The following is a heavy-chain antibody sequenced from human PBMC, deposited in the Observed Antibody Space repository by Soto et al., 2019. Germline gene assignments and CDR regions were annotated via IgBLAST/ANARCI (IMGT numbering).Heavy chain of an antibody. V-gene: IGHV4-34*01. CDR2: INHSGST. Sequence: SETLSLTCAVYGGSFSGYYWSWIRQPPGKGLEWIGEINHSGSTNYNPSLKSRVTISVDTSKNQFSLKLSSVTAADTAVYYCARVSFSRRRFGELSVPPFDPWGQGTLVTVSS. D-gene: IGHD3-10*01. CDR1: GGSFSGYY. J-gene: IGHJ5*02. CDR3: ARVSFSRRRFGELSVPPFDP.